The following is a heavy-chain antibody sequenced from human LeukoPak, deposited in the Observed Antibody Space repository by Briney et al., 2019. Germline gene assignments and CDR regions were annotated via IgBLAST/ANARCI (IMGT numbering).Heavy chain of an antibody. J-gene: IGHJ6*03. V-gene: IGHV4-34*01. D-gene: IGHD3-3*01. Sequence: PETLSLTCAVYGGSFSGYYWSWIRQPPGKGLEWIGEINHSGSTNYNPSLKSRVTISVDTSKNQFSLKLSSVTAADTAVYYCARGGAIFGVVTRYYMDVWGKGTTVTVSS. CDR2: INHSGST. CDR1: GGSFSGYY. CDR3: ARGGAIFGVVTRYYMDV.